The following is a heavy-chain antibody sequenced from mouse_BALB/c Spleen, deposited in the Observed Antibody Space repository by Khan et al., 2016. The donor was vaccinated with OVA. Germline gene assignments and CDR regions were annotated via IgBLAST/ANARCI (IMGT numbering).Heavy chain of an antibody. J-gene: IGHJ3*01. CDR2: VCTGGSYT. V-gene: IGHV5-6*01. CDR3: ARLAYYYDSEGFAY. Sequence: EVELVESGGDLVKPGGSLKLSCAASGFTFSTYGMSWVRQTPDKRLEWVATVCTGGSYTYYSDSGKGRFTNSRDNDNNTRDLQMNSLKSEDTAMFYCARLAYYYDSEGFAYWGQGTLVTVSA. D-gene: IGHD1-1*01. CDR1: GFTFSTYG.